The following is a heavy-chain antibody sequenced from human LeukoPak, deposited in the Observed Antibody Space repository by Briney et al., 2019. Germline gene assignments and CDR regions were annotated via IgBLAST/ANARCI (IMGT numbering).Heavy chain of an antibody. Sequence: PGGSLRLSCAASGFTFSSYAMSWVCQAPGKGLEWVSAISGSGGSTYYADSVKGRFTISRDNSENTLYLQMNSLRAEDTAVYYRAKWTGDYGFDYWGQGTLVTVSS. CDR2: ISGSGGST. V-gene: IGHV3-23*01. CDR1: GFTFSSYA. CDR3: AKWTGDYGFDY. D-gene: IGHD4-17*01. J-gene: IGHJ4*02.